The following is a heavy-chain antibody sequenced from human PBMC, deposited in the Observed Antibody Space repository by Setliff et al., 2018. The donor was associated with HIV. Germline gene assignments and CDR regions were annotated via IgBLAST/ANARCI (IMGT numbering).Heavy chain of an antibody. J-gene: IGHJ4*02. CDR1: GFTFSTYW. CDR3: ARVGREYNGYDLTFDS. CDR2: IQRDGSEK. V-gene: IGHV3-7*01. D-gene: IGHD5-12*01. Sequence: GGSLRLSCVASGFTFSTYWMSWVRQAPGEGPEWVANIQRDGSEKNYVDSVKGRFTISRDNAKNSLYLQMNSLRAEETAMYYCARVGREYNGYDLTFDSWGQGTQVTVSS.